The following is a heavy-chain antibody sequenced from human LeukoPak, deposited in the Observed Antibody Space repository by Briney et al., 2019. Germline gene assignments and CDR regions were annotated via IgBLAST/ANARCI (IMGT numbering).Heavy chain of an antibody. Sequence: ASVKVSCKASGYAFTTYGINWVRQAPGQGLEWMGWISAYNGDTNYAQSVQGRVTMSTDTSTSTAYMELRSLRSDDTAVYYCARDLIAARPGWFDPWGQGTLVTVSS. CDR3: ARDLIAARPGWFDP. V-gene: IGHV1-18*01. J-gene: IGHJ5*02. D-gene: IGHD6-6*01. CDR2: ISAYNGDT. CDR1: GYAFTTYG.